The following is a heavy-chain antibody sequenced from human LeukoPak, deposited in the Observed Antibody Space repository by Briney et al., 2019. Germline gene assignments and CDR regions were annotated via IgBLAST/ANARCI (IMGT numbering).Heavy chain of an antibody. D-gene: IGHD2-15*01. J-gene: IGHJ4*02. CDR1: GFTFSSYG. CDR2: ISYDGNNK. Sequence: GGSLRLSCAASGFTFSSYGMHWVRQAPGKGLEWVAVISYDGNNKYYADSVKGRFTISRDNSKNTLYLQMNSLRAEDTAVYYCAKGRRYCSGGSCYGTNFDYWGQGTLVTVSS. V-gene: IGHV3-30*18. CDR3: AKGRRYCSGGSCYGTNFDY.